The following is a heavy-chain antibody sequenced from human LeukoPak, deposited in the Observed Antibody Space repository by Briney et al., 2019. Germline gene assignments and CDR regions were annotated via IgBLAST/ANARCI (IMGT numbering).Heavy chain of an antibody. V-gene: IGHV3-23*01. CDR3: AKDTGYSSSYLPDY. CDR2: ISGSGGST. D-gene: IGHD6-13*01. Sequence: GGSLRLSCAASGFTFSSYAMSWVRQAPGKGLEWVSAISGSGGSTYYADSVKGRFTISRDNSKNTLYLQMNSLRAEDTAVYYCAKDTGYSSSYLPDYWGQGTLVTASS. CDR1: GFTFSSYA. J-gene: IGHJ4*02.